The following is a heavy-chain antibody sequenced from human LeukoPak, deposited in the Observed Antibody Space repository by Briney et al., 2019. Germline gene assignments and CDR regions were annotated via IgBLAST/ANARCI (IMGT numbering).Heavy chain of an antibody. CDR2: ISSSGSTI. J-gene: IGHJ4*02. CDR1: GFTFSDYY. V-gene: IGHV3-11*01. CDR3: ARTLHYYGSGSYYPNRVFDY. Sequence: GGSLRLSCAASGFTFSDYYMSWIRQAPGKGLEWVSYISSSGSTIYYADSVKGRFTISRDNAKNSLYLQMNSLRAEDTAVYYCARTLHYYGSGSYYPNRVFDYWGQGTLVTVSS. D-gene: IGHD3-10*01.